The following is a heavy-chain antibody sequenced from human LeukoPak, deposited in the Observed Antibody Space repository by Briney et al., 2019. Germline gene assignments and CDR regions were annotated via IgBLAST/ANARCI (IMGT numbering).Heavy chain of an antibody. CDR3: ARVTPWGNWFDP. J-gene: IGHJ5*02. Sequence: GGSLRLSCAASGFTFSSYWMHWVRQAPGKGLVWVSRINSDGSSTSYADSVKGRFTISRDNAKNTLYLQMNSLRAEDTAVYYCARVTPWGNWFDPWGQGTLVTVSS. CDR1: GFTFSSYW. V-gene: IGHV3-74*01. D-gene: IGHD7-27*01. CDR2: INSDGSST.